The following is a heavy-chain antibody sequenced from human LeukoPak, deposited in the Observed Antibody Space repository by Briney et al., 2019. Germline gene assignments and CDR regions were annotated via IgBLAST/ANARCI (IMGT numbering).Heavy chain of an antibody. V-gene: IGHV4-59*08. J-gene: IGHJ4*02. Sequence: SETLSLTCTVSGASISGYYWNWIRQPPGKGLEWSGYTYYTGSTSYNPSLESRVTISVDTSKSQFSLTLSSVTAADTAVYYCARQHSSGYYYLAYFDYWGQGTLVTVSS. D-gene: IGHD3-22*01. CDR1: GASISGYY. CDR2: TYYTGST. CDR3: ARQHSSGYYYLAYFDY.